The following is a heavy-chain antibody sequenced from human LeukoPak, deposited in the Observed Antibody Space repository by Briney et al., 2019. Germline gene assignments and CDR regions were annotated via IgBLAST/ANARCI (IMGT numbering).Heavy chain of an antibody. J-gene: IGHJ4*02. Sequence: GGSLRLSCAASGFTFSSYWMHWVRQAPGKGLMWVSRINSDGSITNYADSVKGRFTISRDNAKNTLYLQMNSLRAEDTAVYYCARVQATSSPHFDNWGQGTLVTVSS. CDR2: INSDGSIT. D-gene: IGHD5-12*01. CDR3: ARVQATSSPHFDN. CDR1: GFTFSSYW. V-gene: IGHV3-74*01.